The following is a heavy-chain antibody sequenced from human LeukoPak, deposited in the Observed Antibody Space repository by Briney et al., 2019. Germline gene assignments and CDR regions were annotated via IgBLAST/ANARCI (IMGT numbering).Heavy chain of an antibody. CDR2: ISGSSSI. CDR1: GFTFSSYS. CDR3: AREREGIDY. V-gene: IGHV3-21*01. Sequence: GGSLRLSCAASGFTFSSYSMNWVRQAPGKGLEWVSSISGSSSIYYADSVKGRFTISRDNAKNSLYLQMNSLRAEDTAVYYCAREREGIDYWGQGTLVTVSS. J-gene: IGHJ4*02. D-gene: IGHD2-15*01.